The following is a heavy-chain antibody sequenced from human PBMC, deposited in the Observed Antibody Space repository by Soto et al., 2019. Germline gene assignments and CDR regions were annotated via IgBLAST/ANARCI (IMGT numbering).Heavy chain of an antibody. CDR1: GVSFSSYY. Sequence: SETLSLTCTVSGVSFSSYYWSWIRQPPGKGLEWIGYIYYSGSTNYNPSLKSRVTISVDTSKNQFSLKLSSVTSEDTAVYYCARDQSWRDLVWWFDPWGQGTLVTVSS. V-gene: IGHV4-59*01. J-gene: IGHJ5*02. CDR2: IYYSGST. D-gene: IGHD3-16*01. CDR3: ARDQSWRDLVWWFDP.